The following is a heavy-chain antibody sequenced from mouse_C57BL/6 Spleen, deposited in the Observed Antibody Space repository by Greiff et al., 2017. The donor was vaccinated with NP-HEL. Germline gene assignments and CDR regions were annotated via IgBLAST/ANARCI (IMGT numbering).Heavy chain of an antibody. CDR1: GFTFSSYA. CDR2: ISSGGDYI. D-gene: IGHD3-1*01. Sequence: EVKLQESGEGLVKPGGSLKLSCAASGFTFSSYAMSWVRQTPEKRLEWVAYISSGGDYIYYADTVKGRFTISRDNARNTLYLQMSSLKSEDTAMYYCTRDRDSHFDYWGQGTTLTVSS. V-gene: IGHV5-9-1*02. J-gene: IGHJ2*01. CDR3: TRDRDSHFDY.